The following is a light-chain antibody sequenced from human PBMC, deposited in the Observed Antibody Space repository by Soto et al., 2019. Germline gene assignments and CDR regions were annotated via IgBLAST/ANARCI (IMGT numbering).Light chain of an antibody. J-gene: IGKJ1*01. CDR2: DAS. V-gene: IGKV3-11*01. CDR1: QNVGTF. Sequence: EVVLTQSPATLSLSPGARATLSCRASQNVGTFLAWYQLKPGQAPRLVIYDASKRAAGIPDRFSGSVSGTDFTLTIRGLEPEDFALYYCLQRNNWPPWTFGQGTKVDNK. CDR3: LQRNNWPPWT.